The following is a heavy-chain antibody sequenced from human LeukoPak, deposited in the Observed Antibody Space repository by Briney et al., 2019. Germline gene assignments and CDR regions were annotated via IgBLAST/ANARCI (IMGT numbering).Heavy chain of an antibody. CDR1: GGSFSGYY. V-gene: IGHV4-34*01. CDR2: INHSGST. D-gene: IGHD4-17*01. J-gene: IGHJ6*02. CDR3: ARGFNPTVSV. Sequence: PSETLSLTCAVYGGSFSGYYWSWIRQPPGKGLEWIGEINHSGSTNYNPSLKSRVTISVDTSKNQFSLKLSSVTAADTAVYYCARGFNPTVSVWGQGTTVTVSS.